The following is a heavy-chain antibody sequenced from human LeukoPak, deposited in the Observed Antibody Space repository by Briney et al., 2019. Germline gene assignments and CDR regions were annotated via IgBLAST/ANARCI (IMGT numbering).Heavy chain of an antibody. CDR1: GGSISSYY. CDR2: IYYSGST. Sequence: SETLSLTCTVSGGSISSYYWSWIRQPPGKGLEWIGYIYYSGSTNYNPSLKSRVTISVDTSKNQFSLKLSSVTAADTAVYYCAGSSGTYSSGYDYWGQGTLVTVSS. V-gene: IGHV4-59*12. J-gene: IGHJ4*02. CDR3: AGSSGTYSSGYDY. D-gene: IGHD6-19*01.